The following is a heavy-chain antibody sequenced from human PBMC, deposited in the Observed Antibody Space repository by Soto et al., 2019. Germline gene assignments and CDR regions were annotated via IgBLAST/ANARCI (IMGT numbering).Heavy chain of an antibody. D-gene: IGHD6-13*01. J-gene: IGHJ6*02. CDR3: ARDQKGQQLVRHYYYGMDV. CDR2: ISYDGSNK. CDR1: GFTFSSYA. Sequence: QVQLVESGGGVVQPGRSLRLSCAASGFTFSSYAMHWVRQAPGKGLEWVAVISYDGSNKYYADSVKGRFTISRDNSKNXMXXQMNSLRAEDTAVYYCARDQKGQQLVRHYYYGMDVWGQGTTVTVSS. V-gene: IGHV3-30-3*01.